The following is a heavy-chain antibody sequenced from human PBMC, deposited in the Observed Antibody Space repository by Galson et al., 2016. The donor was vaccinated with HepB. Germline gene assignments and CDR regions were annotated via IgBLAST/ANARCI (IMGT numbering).Heavy chain of an antibody. J-gene: IGHJ5*02. CDR1: GFFVSINY. D-gene: IGHD6-13*01. Sequence: SLRLSCAASGFFVSINYMSWVRQSPGKGLEWVSVIHSAGSTYYADSVKGRFTTSRDNSKNILYLQMNSLRAEDTAVYYCARSRSWPQLHWFDPWGQGTLVTVSS. CDR3: ARSRSWPQLHWFDP. V-gene: IGHV3-53*01. CDR2: IHSAGST.